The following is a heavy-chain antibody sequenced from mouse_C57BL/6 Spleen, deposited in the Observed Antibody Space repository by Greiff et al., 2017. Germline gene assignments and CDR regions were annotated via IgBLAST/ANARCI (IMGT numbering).Heavy chain of an antibody. J-gene: IGHJ3*01. CDR2: IHPTSGST. CDR3: ARSPYDYDATWFAY. CDR1: GYTFTSYW. V-gene: IGHV1-64*01. Sequence: QVQLQQPGAELVKPGASVKLSCKASGYTFTSYWMHWVKQRPGPGLEWIGMIHPTSGSTNYNEKFKSKATLTVDKSSSTAYMQLSSRTSEDSAVYYCARSPYDYDATWFAYWGQGTLVTVSA. D-gene: IGHD2-4*01.